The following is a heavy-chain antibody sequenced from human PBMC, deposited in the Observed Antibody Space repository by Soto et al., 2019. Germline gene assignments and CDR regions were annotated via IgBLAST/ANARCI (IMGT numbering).Heavy chain of an antibody. CDR1: GGTFSSYA. V-gene: IGHV1-69*13. J-gene: IGHJ4*02. CDR2: IIPIFGTA. Sequence: ASVKVSCKASGGTFSSYAISWVRQAPGQGLEWMGGIIPIFGTANYAQKFQGRVTITADESTCTAYMELSSLRSEDTAVYYCARLYGGNSSPQWGQGTLVTVSS. CDR3: ARLYGGNSSPQ. D-gene: IGHD2-21*02.